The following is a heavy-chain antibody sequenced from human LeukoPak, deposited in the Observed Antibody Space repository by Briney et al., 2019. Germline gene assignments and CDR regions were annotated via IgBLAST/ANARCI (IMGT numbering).Heavy chain of an antibody. J-gene: IGHJ6*03. D-gene: IGHD2-15*01. Sequence: GGSLRLSCAASGFTFSSYEMNWVRQAPGKGLEWVSYISSSGSTIYYADSVKGRFTISRDNAKNSLYLQMNSLRAEDTAVYYCARPPHSTYCSGGSCYGPMDVWGKGTTVTVSS. CDR3: ARPPHSTYCSGGSCYGPMDV. CDR1: GFTFSSYE. CDR2: ISSSGSTI. V-gene: IGHV3-48*03.